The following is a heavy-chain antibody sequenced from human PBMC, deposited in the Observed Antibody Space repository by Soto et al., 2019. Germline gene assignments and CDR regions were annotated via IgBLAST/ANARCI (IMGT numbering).Heavy chain of an antibody. CDR1: GGTFSSYA. V-gene: IGHV1-69*13. CDR2: IIPIFGTA. D-gene: IGHD3-22*01. J-gene: IGHJ4*02. Sequence: ASVKVYCKASGGTFSSYAISWVRQAPGQGLEWMGGIIPIFGTANYAQKFQGRVTITADESTSTAYMELSSLRSEDTAVYYCARGPYDSSPFDYWGQGTLVTVSS. CDR3: ARGPYDSSPFDY.